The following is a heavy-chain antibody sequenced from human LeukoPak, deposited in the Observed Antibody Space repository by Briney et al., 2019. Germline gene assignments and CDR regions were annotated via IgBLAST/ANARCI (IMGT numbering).Heavy chain of an antibody. D-gene: IGHD2-2*01. Sequence: GGSLRLSCAASGFTFSNYGMHWVRQAPGKGLEWVAVILYDGSNGYYADSVKGRFIISRDNSKNTPYLQMNSLRAEDTAIYYCAKDPCSSTSCPKPRYFFDYWGQGTLVTLSS. CDR1: GFTFSNYG. J-gene: IGHJ4*02. CDR2: ILYDGSNG. V-gene: IGHV3-30*18. CDR3: AKDPCSSTSCPKPRYFFDY.